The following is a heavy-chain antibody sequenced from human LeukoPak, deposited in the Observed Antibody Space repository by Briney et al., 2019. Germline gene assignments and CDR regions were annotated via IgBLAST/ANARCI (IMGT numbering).Heavy chain of an antibody. J-gene: IGHJ4*02. V-gene: IGHV4-59*08. D-gene: IGHD3-3*01. CDR3: ARHGSGEDYFAY. CDR1: RGSMNNYC. Sequence: SETLSLTCTVSRGSMNNYCWSWIRQPPGKGLEWIGYFCYVGSTNYNPSLKSRVTTSLDTSKNQFSLNLSSVTAADTAVYYCARHGSGEDYFAYWGQGTLVTVSS. CDR2: FCYVGST.